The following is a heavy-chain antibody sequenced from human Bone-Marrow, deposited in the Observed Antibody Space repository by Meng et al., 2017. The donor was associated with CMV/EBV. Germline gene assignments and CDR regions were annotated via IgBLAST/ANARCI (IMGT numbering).Heavy chain of an antibody. CDR2: ISYDGSNK. CDR3: ARDRTTYYDFWSGYYTYGMDV. Sequence: GGSLRLSCAASGFTFSSYAMHWVRQAPGKGLEWVAVISYDGSNKYYADSVKGRFTISRDNSKNTLYLQMNSLRAEDTAVYYCARDRTTYYDFWSGYYTYGMDVWGQGTTVTVSS. CDR1: GFTFSSYA. D-gene: IGHD3-3*01. V-gene: IGHV3-30*04. J-gene: IGHJ6*02.